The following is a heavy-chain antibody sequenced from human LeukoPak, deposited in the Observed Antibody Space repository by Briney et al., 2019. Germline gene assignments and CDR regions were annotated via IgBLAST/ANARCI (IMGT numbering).Heavy chain of an antibody. J-gene: IGHJ6*02. D-gene: IGHD2-15*01. CDR2: IYYSGST. Sequence: PSETLSLTCTVSGGSISSYYWSWIRQPPGKGPEWIGYIYYSGSTNYNPSLKSRVTISVDTSKNQFSLKLSSVTAADTAVYYCARGGGYCSGGSCYFYYGMDVWGQGTTVTVSS. V-gene: IGHV4-59*08. CDR1: GGSISSYY. CDR3: ARGGGYCSGGSCYFYYGMDV.